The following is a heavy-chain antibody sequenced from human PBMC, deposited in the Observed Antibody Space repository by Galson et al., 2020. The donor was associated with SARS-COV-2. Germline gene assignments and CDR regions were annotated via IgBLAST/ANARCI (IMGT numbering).Heavy chain of an antibody. V-gene: IGHV3-48*02. CDR3: ARWGPRVTMVRDQAAFDI. Sequence: GGSLRLSCAASGFTFSSYSMNWVRQAPGKGLEWVSYISSSSSTIYYADSVKGRFTISRDNAKNSLYLQMNSLRDEDTAVYYCARWGPRVTMVRDQAAFDIWGQGTMVTVSS. J-gene: IGHJ3*02. CDR2: ISSSSSTI. D-gene: IGHD3-10*01. CDR1: GFTFSSYS.